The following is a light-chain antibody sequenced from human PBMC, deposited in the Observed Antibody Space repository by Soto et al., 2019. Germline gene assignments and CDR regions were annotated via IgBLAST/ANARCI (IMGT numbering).Light chain of an antibody. V-gene: IGLV2-23*03. Sequence: QSALTQPASVSGSPGQSITIPCTGTSSDVGSYNLVSWYQQHPGKAPKLMIYEGSKRPSGVSNRFSGSKSGNTASLTISGLQAEDEADYYCCSYAGSSTFLFGGGTQLTVL. CDR3: CSYAGSSTFL. CDR1: SSDVGSYNL. CDR2: EGS. J-gene: IGLJ2*01.